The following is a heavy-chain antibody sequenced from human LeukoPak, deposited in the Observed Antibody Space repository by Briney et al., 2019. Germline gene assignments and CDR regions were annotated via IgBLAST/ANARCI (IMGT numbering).Heavy chain of an antibody. Sequence: PGGSLRPSCAASGFTFSSYWMSWVRQAPGKGLEWVANIKQDGSEKYYVDSVKGRFTISRDNAKNSLYLQMNSLRAEDTAVYYCAREFGTAGIYYFDYWGQGTLVTVSS. V-gene: IGHV3-7*01. CDR2: IKQDGSEK. J-gene: IGHJ4*02. CDR1: GFTFSSYW. CDR3: AREFGTAGIYYFDY. D-gene: IGHD6-13*01.